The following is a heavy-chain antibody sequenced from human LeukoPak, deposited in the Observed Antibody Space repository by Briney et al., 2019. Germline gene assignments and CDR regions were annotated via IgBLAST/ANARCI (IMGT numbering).Heavy chain of an antibody. Sequence: ASQTLSLTCTVSGGSISSGGYYWSWIRQHPGKGLEWIGYIYYSGSTYYNPSLKSRVTISVDTSKNQFSLKLSSVTAADTAVYYCARGETMIVAFDYWGQGTPVTVSP. CDR3: ARGETMIVAFDY. V-gene: IGHV4-31*03. CDR1: GGSISSGGYY. J-gene: IGHJ4*02. CDR2: IYYSGST. D-gene: IGHD3-22*01.